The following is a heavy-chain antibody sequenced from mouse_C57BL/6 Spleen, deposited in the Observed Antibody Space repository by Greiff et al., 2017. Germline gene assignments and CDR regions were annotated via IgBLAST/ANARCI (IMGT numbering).Heavy chain of an antibody. J-gene: IGHJ4*01. D-gene: IGHD2-2*01. Sequence: VQLVESGPGLVAPSQSLSITCTVSGFSLTSYGVHWVRQPPGKGLEWLVVIWSDGSTTYNSALKSRLSISKDNSKSQVFLKMNSLQTDDTAMYCCARQGKNYGYDGGRSSAMDYWGQGTSGTVSS. CDR2: IWSDGST. CDR3: ARQGKNYGYDGGRSSAMDY. V-gene: IGHV2-6-1*01. CDR1: GFSLTSYG.